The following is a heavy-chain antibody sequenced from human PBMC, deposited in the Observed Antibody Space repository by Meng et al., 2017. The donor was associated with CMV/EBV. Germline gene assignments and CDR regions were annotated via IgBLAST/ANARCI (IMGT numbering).Heavy chain of an antibody. Sequence: GGSLRLSCAASGFTFSSYSMNWVRQAPGKGLEWVSSISSSSSCIYYADSVKGRFTISRDNAKNSLYLQMNSLRAEDTAVYYCARDGHRWGGYNSRADYWGQGTLVTVSS. CDR2: ISSSSSCI. CDR3: ARDGHRWGGYNSRADY. V-gene: IGHV3-21*01. D-gene: IGHD5-24*01. J-gene: IGHJ4*02. CDR1: GFTFSSYS.